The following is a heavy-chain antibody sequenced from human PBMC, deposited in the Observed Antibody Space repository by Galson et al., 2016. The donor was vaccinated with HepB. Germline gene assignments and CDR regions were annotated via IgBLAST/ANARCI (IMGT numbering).Heavy chain of an antibody. J-gene: IGHJ5*02. CDR2: IDPKTGAT. Sequence: SVKVSCKASRYLFTAYYIHWVRQAPGQGLQWMGWIDPKTGATSSRQKFQGRVTLTRNTSIATAYLALSTLKPDDTAVYYCTRDYGWGTYDCFDPWGQGTLVTGFS. D-gene: IGHD1-7*01. V-gene: IGHV1-2*02. CDR3: TRDYGWGTYDCFDP. CDR1: RYLFTAYY.